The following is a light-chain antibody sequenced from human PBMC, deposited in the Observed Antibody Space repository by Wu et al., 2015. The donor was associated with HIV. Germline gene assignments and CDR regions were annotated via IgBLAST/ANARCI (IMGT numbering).Light chain of an antibody. Sequence: EILMTQSPVTLSVSPGERATLSCRASQSFSSSYLAWYQQKPGQTPRLLFFNTSNRATGIPPRFSGRGSETDFTLTISSLESEDFALYYCQYRTTFGQGTRLESK. J-gene: IGKJ5*01. CDR3: QYRTT. CDR2: NTS. V-gene: IGKV3D-20*02. CDR1: QSFSSSY.